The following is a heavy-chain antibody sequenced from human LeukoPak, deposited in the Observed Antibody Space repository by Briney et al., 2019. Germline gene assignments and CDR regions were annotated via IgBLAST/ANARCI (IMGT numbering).Heavy chain of an antibody. CDR1: GYTLTSYD. CDR3: ARSRFGELAWFDP. V-gene: IGHV1-8*01. J-gene: IGHJ5*02. Sequence: ASVKVSCKASGYTLTSYDINWVRQATGQGLEWMGWMNPNSGNTGYAQKFQGRVTMTRDTSISTAYMELSSLRSEDTAVYYCARSRFGELAWFDPWGQGTLVTVSS. CDR2: MNPNSGNT. D-gene: IGHD3-10*01.